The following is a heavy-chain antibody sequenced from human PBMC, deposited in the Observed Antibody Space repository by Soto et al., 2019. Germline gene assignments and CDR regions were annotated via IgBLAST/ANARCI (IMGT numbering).Heavy chain of an antibody. J-gene: IGHJ4*02. V-gene: IGHV3-7*01. Sequence: PGGSLRLSCAASGFTFSSYWMSWVRQAPGKGLEWVANIKQDGSEKYYVDSVKGRFTISRGNAKNSLYLQMNSLRAEDTAVYYCARDLMYGGYGGYFDYWGQGTLVTVSS. CDR1: GFTFSSYW. CDR3: ARDLMYGGYGGYFDY. D-gene: IGHD5-12*01. CDR2: IKQDGSEK.